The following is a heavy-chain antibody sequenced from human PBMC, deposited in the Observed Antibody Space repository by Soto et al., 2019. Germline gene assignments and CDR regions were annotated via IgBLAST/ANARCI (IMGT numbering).Heavy chain of an antibody. V-gene: IGHV1-69*01. D-gene: IGHD6-13*01. Sequence: QVQLVQSGAEVKRPGSSVKLSCKASGGTFTYYGISWVRQAPGQGLEWMGGIIPIIGPATYAQKFQGRLTITADQSTSTDYMELSSLGSEDTALYYCARDLGTTIAGPPRSETYGWLDPWGQGTVVTVSS. CDR1: GGTFTYYG. CDR3: ARDLGTTIAGPPRSETYGWLDP. CDR2: IIPIIGPA. J-gene: IGHJ5*02.